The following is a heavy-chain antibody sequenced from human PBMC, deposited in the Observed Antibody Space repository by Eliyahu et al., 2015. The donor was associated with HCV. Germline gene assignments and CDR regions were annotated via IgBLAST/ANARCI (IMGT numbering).Heavy chain of an antibody. CDR3: ARWDNRLWFGEWGNAFDI. CDR2: INAGNGNT. V-gene: IGHV1-3*01. CDR1: GYTFTSYX. Sequence: QVQLVQSGAEVKKPGASVKVSCKASGYTFTSYXMHWVRQAPGQRLEWMGWINAGNGNTKYSQKFQGRVTITRDTSASTAYMELSSLRSEDTAVYYCARWDNRLWFGEWGNAFDIWGQGTMVTVSS. D-gene: IGHD3-10*01. J-gene: IGHJ3*02.